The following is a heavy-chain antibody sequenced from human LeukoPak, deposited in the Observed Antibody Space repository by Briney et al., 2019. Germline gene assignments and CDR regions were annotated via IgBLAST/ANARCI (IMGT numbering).Heavy chain of an antibody. CDR1: GFTFSDSF. J-gene: IGHJ4*02. D-gene: IGHD3-10*01. CDR2: ISSSSSYR. V-gene: IGHV3-11*06. Sequence: GGSLRLSCAASGFTFSDSFLTWIRQAPGKGLEWVSSISSSSSYRYYADSVKGRFTISRDNAKNSLYLRMNSLRAEDTAVYYCASGITMVRGPTHFDYWGQGTLVTVSS. CDR3: ASGITMVRGPTHFDY.